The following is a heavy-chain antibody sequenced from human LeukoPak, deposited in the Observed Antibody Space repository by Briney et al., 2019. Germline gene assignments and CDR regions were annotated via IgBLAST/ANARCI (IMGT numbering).Heavy chain of an antibody. CDR2: IRYDGSDK. CDR1: GFTFSSYG. J-gene: IGHJ6*03. Sequence: GGPLRLSCAASGFTFSSYGMHWVRQAPGKGLEWVAFIRYDGSDKYYADSVKGRFTISRDNSNNTLYLQMNSLRAEDTAVYYCAKDREISYYYCYMDVWGKGTTVTISS. D-gene: IGHD3-10*01. CDR3: AKDREISYYYCYMDV. V-gene: IGHV3-30*02.